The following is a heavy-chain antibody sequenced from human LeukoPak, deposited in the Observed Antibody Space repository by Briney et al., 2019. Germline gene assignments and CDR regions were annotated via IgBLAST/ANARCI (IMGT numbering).Heavy chain of an antibody. V-gene: IGHV3-30*04. D-gene: IGHD3-10*02. CDR2: LSNDGSNK. Sequence: GGSLRLSCAASGFTFSSYEMNWVRQAPGKGLEWVALLSNDGSNKYYAESVKGRFTISRDNAKNSLYLQMNSLRAEDTAVYYCAELGITMIGGVWGKGTTVTISS. CDR1: GFTFSSYE. CDR3: AELGITMIGGV. J-gene: IGHJ6*04.